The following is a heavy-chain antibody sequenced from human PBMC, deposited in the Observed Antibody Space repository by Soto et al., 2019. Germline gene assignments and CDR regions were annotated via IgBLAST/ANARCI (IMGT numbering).Heavy chain of an antibody. D-gene: IGHD3-3*01. Sequence: GGSLRLSCAAPGFTFDGYSLPWGRQGPGKGLGWGSGISWNSGSIGYADSVKGRFTISRDNAKNSLYLQMNSLRAEDTALYYCAKVGVLRFLEWLSANAPGAFDIWGQGTMVTVSS. J-gene: IGHJ3*02. CDR3: AKVGVLRFLEWLSANAPGAFDI. CDR1: GFTFDGYS. CDR2: ISWNSGSI. V-gene: IGHV3-9*01.